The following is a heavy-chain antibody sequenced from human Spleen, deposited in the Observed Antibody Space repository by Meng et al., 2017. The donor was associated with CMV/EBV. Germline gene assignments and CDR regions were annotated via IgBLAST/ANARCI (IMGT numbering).Heavy chain of an antibody. CDR2: INHSGST. J-gene: IGHJ4*02. Sequence: QVRLQQGGAGMLKPSETLALTCAVYGGSFSGYYWSWIRQPPGKGLEWIGEINHSGSTNYNPSLKSRVTISVDTSKNQFSLKLSSVTAADTAVYYCARGFRYYESSGSNVPDYWGQGTLVTVSS. V-gene: IGHV4-34*01. D-gene: IGHD3-22*01. CDR1: GGSFSGYY. CDR3: ARGFRYYESSGSNVPDY.